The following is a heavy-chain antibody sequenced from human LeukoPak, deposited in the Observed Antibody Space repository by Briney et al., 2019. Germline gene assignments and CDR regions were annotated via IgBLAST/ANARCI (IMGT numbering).Heavy chain of an antibody. CDR2: IYYSGST. CDR1: GGSISSSSYY. D-gene: IGHD5-12*01. V-gene: IGHV4-39*01. J-gene: IGHJ6*02. CDR3: ARQKYVGIVATIDYGMDV. Sequence: WETLSLTCTVSGGSISSSSYYWGWIRQPPGKVLESIGSIYYSGSTYYNPSLKSLVTISVDTSKNQISLKLSSVTGADTAVYYCARQKYVGIVATIDYGMDVWGQGTTVTVSS.